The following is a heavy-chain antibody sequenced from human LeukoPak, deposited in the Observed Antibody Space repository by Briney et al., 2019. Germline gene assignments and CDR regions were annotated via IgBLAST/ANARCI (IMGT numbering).Heavy chain of an antibody. J-gene: IGHJ6*03. CDR1: GGTFSSYA. CDR3: ARVRTYGSGSSYYYYMDV. D-gene: IGHD3-10*01. V-gene: IGHV1-69*06. Sequence: SVKVSCKASGGTFSSYAISWVRQAPGQGLEWMGGIIPIFGTANYAQKFQGRVTITADKSTSTAYMELSSLRSEDTAVYYCARVRTYGSGSSYYYYMDVWGKGTTVTVSS. CDR2: IIPIFGTA.